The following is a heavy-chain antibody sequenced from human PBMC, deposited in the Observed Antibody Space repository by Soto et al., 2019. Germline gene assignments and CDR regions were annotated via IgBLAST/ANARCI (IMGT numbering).Heavy chain of an antibody. CDR1: GFTLSCYW. CDR3: ARPQFSSTNYYMDV. Sequence: EVQLVESGGGLVQPGGSLTLSCVASGFTLSCYWMHWVRQAPGKGLVWVSRINADGGTTYYVDSVRGRFTASRDNAKNTLYLQMNSLTADDTAVYYCARPQFSSTNYYMDVWGKGTAVTVSS. D-gene: IGHD6-6*01. CDR2: INADGGTT. V-gene: IGHV3-74*01. J-gene: IGHJ6*03.